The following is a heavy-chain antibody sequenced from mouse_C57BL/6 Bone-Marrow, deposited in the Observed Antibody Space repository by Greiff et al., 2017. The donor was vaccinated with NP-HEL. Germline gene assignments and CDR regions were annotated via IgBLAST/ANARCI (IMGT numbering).Heavy chain of an antibody. J-gene: IGHJ3*01. CDR2: ISNGGGST. Sequence: EVKLVESGGGLVQPGGSLKLSCAASGFTFSDYYMYWVRQTPEKRLEWVAYISNGGGSTYYPDTVKGRFTISRDNAKNTLYLQMSRLKSEDTAMYYCARHGGFPPFAYWGQGTLVTVSA. CDR1: GFTFSDYY. CDR3: ARHGGFPPFAY. V-gene: IGHV5-12*01.